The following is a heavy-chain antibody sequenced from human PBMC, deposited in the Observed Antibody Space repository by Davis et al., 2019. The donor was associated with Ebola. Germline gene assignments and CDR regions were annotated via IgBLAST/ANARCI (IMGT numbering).Heavy chain of an antibody. J-gene: IGHJ6*02. CDR1: GYSFTSYW. CDR3: ARRGENYYYGMDV. D-gene: IGHD3-16*01. V-gene: IGHV5-51*01. Sequence: GESLKISCKGSGYSFTSYWIGWVRQMPGKGLEWMGIIYPGDSDTRYSPPFQGQVTISADKSISTAYLQWSSLKASDTAMYYCARRGENYYYGMDVWGQGTTVTVSS. CDR2: IYPGDSDT.